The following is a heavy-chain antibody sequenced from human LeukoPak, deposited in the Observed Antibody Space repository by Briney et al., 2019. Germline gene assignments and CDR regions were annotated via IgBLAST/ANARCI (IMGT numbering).Heavy chain of an antibody. J-gene: IGHJ4*02. V-gene: IGHV4-61*02. CDR3: ARTSSGVTMI. CDR2: IYTSGST. Sequence: SQTLSLTCTVSGGSISSGSYYWSWIRQPAGKGLEWIGRIYTSGSTNYNPPLKSRITISLDTSKDQFSLRLSSVTAADTAVYYCARTSSGVTMIWGQGTLVTVSS. CDR1: GGSISSGSYY. D-gene: IGHD3-22*01.